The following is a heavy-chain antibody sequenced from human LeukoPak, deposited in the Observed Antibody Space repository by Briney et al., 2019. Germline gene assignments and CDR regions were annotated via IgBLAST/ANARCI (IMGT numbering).Heavy chain of an antibody. CDR1: GGSFSGYY. J-gene: IGHJ6*02. CDR3: ARVSGLRSYYYYYGMDV. Sequence: SETLSLTCAVYGGSFSGYYWSWIRQPPGKGLEWIGEINHSGSTNYNPSLKSRVTISVDTSKNQFSLKLSSVTAADTAVYYCARVSGLRSYYYYYGMDVWGQGTTVTVSS. V-gene: IGHV4-34*01. CDR2: INHSGST.